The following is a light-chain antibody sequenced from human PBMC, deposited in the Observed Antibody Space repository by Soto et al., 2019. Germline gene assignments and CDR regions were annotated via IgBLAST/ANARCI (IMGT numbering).Light chain of an antibody. J-gene: IGLJ2*01. CDR3: SSYTSSSNYVL. CDR2: GVR. CDR1: SSDVGSYDY. Sequence: QSALTQPASVSGSPGQSITISCTGTSSDVGSYDYVSWYQHHPGKAPKLMIYGVRHRPSGVSNRFSGSKSGNTASLTISGLQTEDEADYYCSSYTSSSNYVLFGGGTKVTVL. V-gene: IGLV2-14*03.